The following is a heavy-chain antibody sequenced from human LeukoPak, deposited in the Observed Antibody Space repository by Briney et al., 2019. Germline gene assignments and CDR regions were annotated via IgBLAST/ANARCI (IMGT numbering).Heavy chain of an antibody. CDR2: ISAYNGNT. V-gene: IGHV1-18*01. CDR1: GGTFSSYA. D-gene: IGHD3-22*01. J-gene: IGHJ4*02. CDR3: ARANYYDSSGYSYY. Sequence: ASVKVSCKASGGTFSSYAISWVRQAPGQGLEWMGWISAYNGNTNYAQKLQGRVTMTTDTSTSTAYMELRSLRSDDTAVYYCARANYYDSSGYSYYWGQGTLVTVSS.